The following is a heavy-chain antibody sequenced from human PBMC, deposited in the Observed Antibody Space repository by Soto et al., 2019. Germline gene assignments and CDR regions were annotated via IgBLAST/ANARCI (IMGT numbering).Heavy chain of an antibody. V-gene: IGHV3-11*01. CDR2: ISSSGSTI. CDR3: ASPYCTNGVCYRDAFDI. CDR1: GFTFSDYY. D-gene: IGHD2-8*01. Sequence: GGSLRLSCAASGFTFSDYYMSWIRQAPGKGLEWVSYISSSGSTIYYADSVKGRSTISRDNAKNSLYLQMNSLRAEDTAVYYCASPYCTNGVCYRDAFDIWGQGTMVTV. J-gene: IGHJ3*02.